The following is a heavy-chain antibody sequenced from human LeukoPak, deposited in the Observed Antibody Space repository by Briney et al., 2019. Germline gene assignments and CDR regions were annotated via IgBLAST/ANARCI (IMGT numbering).Heavy chain of an antibody. J-gene: IGHJ4*02. D-gene: IGHD6-19*01. Sequence: LETLCLSRMVSGDSTTSYCGSWFSQAAGQGLKRIGRIFNGRTPDYNPSLKSRVTLSLDTSNNQFSLKLSSVTAADTAVYYCAREEGAVPGTGYYYDYWGQGTLVTVSS. V-gene: IGHV4-4*07. CDR3: AREEGAVPGTGYYYDY. CDR2: IFNGRTP. CDR1: GDSTTSYC.